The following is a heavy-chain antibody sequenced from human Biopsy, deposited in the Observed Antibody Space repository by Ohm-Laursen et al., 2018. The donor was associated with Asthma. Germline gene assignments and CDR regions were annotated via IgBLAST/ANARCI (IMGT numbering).Heavy chain of an antibody. D-gene: IGHD2-2*01. CDR2: INTVFGTT. J-gene: IGHJ4*02. V-gene: IGHV1-69*13. CDR3: ARKAGSCISRTCYSLDF. Sequence: ASVKVSCKSLGGTFNTYVIGWVRQAPGQGLEWLGGINTVFGTTTYPQKFQDRVTITADDSTSTVYMELSSLRSEDTAVYYCARKAGSCISRTCYSLDFWGQGTLVTVSS. CDR1: GGTFNTYV.